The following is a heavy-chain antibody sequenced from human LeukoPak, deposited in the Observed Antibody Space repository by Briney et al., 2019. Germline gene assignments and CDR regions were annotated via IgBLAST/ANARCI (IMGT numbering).Heavy chain of an antibody. Sequence: SETLSLTCTVSGGSISSYYWSWIRQPPGKGLEWIGYIYYSGSTNYNPSLKSRVTISVDTSKNQFSLKLSSVTAADTAVYYCATSFPLSHLSFDYWGQGTLVTVSS. J-gene: IGHJ4*02. V-gene: IGHV4-59*01. CDR1: GGSISSYY. D-gene: IGHD2-21*01. CDR3: ATSFPLSHLSFDY. CDR2: IYYSGST.